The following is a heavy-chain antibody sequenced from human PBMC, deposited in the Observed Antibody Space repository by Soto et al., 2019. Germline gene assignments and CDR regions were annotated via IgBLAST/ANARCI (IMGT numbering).Heavy chain of an antibody. V-gene: IGHV1-69*13. D-gene: IGHD4-4*01. CDR1: GGNFSSYA. CDR2: IIPIFGTA. Sequence: SVKVSCKASGGNFSSYAISWVRQAPGQGLEWMGGIIPIFGTANYAQKFQGRVTITADESTSTAYMELSSLRSEDTAVYYCASTTVTTLYYYHGMDVWGQGTTVTVSS. CDR3: ASTTVTTLYYYHGMDV. J-gene: IGHJ6*02.